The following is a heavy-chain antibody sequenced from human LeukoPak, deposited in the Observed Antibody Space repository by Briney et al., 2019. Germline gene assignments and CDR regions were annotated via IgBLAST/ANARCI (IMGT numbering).Heavy chain of an antibody. CDR2: ISGDGDTT. V-gene: IGHV3-43*02. CDR3: AKGVRSGTYYNCFDP. CDR1: GFTLDDYA. D-gene: IGHD1-26*01. Sequence: GGSLRLSCVASGFTLDDYAIHWVRQAPGKGLEWISLISGDGDTTYYANSVKGRFTISRDNSKNSLYLQVSSLRAEDTALYYCAKGVRSGTYYNCFDPWGQGTLVTVSS. J-gene: IGHJ5*02.